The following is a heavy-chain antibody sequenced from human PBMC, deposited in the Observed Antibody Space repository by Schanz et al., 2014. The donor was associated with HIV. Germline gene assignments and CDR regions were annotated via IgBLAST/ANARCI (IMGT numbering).Heavy chain of an antibody. CDR2: ISDSGGST. D-gene: IGHD6-19*01. J-gene: IGHJ4*02. V-gene: IGHV3-23*01. Sequence: EVQLLESGGGLLQPGGSLRLSCAASGFSFSSYAMSWVRQAPGKGLEWVSVISDSGGSTYYADSVKGRFTISRDNSKNTLYLQMNSLRPEDTAVYYCAKDYVSQWLADYWGQGTLVTVSS. CDR1: GFSFSSYA. CDR3: AKDYVSQWLADY.